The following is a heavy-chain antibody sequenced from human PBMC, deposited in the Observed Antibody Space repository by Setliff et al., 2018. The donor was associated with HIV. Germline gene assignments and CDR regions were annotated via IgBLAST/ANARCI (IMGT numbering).Heavy chain of an antibody. D-gene: IGHD2-15*01. Sequence: ASVKVSCKAYGGTFSNYGISWVRQAPGQGLEWMGGIIPIFGTANYAQKFQGRVTITADASTSTAYMELSSLRSEDTALYYCAKDVCSGAYCYAYYYYGMDVWGQGTMVTVSS. CDR1: GGTFSNYG. CDR2: IIPIFGTA. CDR3: AKDVCSGAYCYAYYYYGMDV. V-gene: IGHV1-69*13. J-gene: IGHJ6*02.